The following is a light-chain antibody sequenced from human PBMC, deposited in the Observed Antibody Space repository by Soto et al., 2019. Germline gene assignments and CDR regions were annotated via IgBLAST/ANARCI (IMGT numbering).Light chain of an antibody. CDR3: ASKTTSSTVL. CDR2: DVR. J-gene: IGLJ2*01. Sequence: QSALTQPSSRSVSPGQSITISCTGTSSDVGAYDHVSWHQQRPGRAPKVLIYDVRIRPSEVSNRFSGSKSGDTASLPISGLQAEDEAIYYCASKTTSSTVLFGGGTKLPVL. V-gene: IGLV2-14*03. CDR1: SSDVGAYDH.